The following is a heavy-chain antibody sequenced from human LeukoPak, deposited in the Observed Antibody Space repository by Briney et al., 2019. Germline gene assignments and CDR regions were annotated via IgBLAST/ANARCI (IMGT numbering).Heavy chain of an antibody. D-gene: IGHD3-10*01. CDR3: ARAGYGSGSYLIHYFDY. V-gene: IGHV4-59*01. CDR2: IYYSGST. Sequence: SETLSLTCTASGGAISSYYWSVIRQPPGKGLEGIGYIYYSGSTNYNPSLKSRVTISVDTSKNQFSLKLSSVTAADTAVYYCARAGYGSGSYLIHYFDYWGQGTLVTVSS. J-gene: IGHJ4*02. CDR1: GGAISSYY.